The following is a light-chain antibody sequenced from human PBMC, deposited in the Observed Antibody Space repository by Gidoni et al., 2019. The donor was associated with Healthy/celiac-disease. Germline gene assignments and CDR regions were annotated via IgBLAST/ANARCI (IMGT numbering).Light chain of an antibody. CDR3: QQSYSTPGT. Sequence: DIQITQSPSSLSASVGDRVTITCRASQSISSYLNWYQQKPGKAPKLLIYTASSLQSGVPSRFSGSGSGTDFTLTIRSLQPEDFATYYCQQSYSTPGTFGQGTKVEIK. CDR1: QSISSY. J-gene: IGKJ1*01. V-gene: IGKV1-39*01. CDR2: TAS.